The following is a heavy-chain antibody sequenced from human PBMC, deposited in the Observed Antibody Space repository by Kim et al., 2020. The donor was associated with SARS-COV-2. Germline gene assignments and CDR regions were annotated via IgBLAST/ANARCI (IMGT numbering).Heavy chain of an antibody. D-gene: IGHD1-7*01. CDR3: ARVGNSNWFDP. J-gene: IGHJ5*02. V-gene: IGHV5-10-1*01. Sequence: SSPSFQGHGTISADKSISTAYLQWSSLKASDTAMYYCARVGNSNWFDPWGQGTLVTVSS.